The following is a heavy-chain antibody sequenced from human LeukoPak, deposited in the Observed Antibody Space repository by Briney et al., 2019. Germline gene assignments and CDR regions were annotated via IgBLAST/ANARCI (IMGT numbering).Heavy chain of an antibody. CDR3: ARGLALGLTVTPKAFDY. CDR1: GFNFDSYS. Sequence: GGSLRLSCVVSGFNFDSYSTNWVRQAPGKGLEWISYISNSGSPIYYADSVKGRFTISRDKDKSSLYLQMNSLAADDTAVYYCARGLALGLTVTPKAFDYWGQGTLVTVSS. V-gene: IGHV3-48*01. D-gene: IGHD4-11*01. CDR2: ISNSGSPI. J-gene: IGHJ4*02.